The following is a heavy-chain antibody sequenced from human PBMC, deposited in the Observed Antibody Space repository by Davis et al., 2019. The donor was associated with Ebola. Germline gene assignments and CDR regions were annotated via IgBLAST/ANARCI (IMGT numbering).Heavy chain of an antibody. CDR2: IYHSGNT. Sequence: SETLSLTCAVSGGSISSSNWWSWVRQPPGKGLEWIGEIYHSGNTNYNPSLKSRVTISVDKSKNQFSLKLSSVTAADTAVYYCARLTSKANYYYYGMDVWGQGTTVTVSS. V-gene: IGHV4-4*02. CDR3: ARLTSKANYYYYGMDV. CDR1: GGSISSSNW. J-gene: IGHJ6*02.